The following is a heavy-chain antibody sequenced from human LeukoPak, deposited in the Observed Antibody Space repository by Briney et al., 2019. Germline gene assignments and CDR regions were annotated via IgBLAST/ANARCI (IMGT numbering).Heavy chain of an antibody. CDR2: IKQDGSEK. V-gene: IGHV3-7*01. CDR3: AKDLPAAYFDY. CDR1: GFTLSNFW. Sequence: GGSLRLSCAVSGFTLSNFWMAWVRQAPGKGLEWVANIKQDGSEKYYADSVKGRFTISRDNSKNTLYLQMNSLRAEDTAVYYCAKDLPAAYFDYWGQGTLVTVSS. J-gene: IGHJ4*02. D-gene: IGHD2-2*01.